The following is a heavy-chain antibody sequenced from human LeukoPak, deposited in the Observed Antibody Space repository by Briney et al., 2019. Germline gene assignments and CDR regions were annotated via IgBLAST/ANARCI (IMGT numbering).Heavy chain of an antibody. D-gene: IGHD5-18*01. J-gene: IGHJ4*02. Sequence: WETLSLTCTVSGGSISSYYWSCIRQPPGKGLGWIGYIHYIGSTNYNTSLKSRVTISVDSSKNQFALKLSSVTAADTAVYYCARLGRYSYGPPDYWGQGTLVTVSS. CDR1: GGSISSYY. V-gene: IGHV4-59*01. CDR3: ARLGRYSYGPPDY. CDR2: IHYIGST.